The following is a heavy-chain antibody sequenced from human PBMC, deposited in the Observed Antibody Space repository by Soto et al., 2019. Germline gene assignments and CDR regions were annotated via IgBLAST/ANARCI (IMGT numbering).Heavy chain of an antibody. D-gene: IGHD3-10*01. Sequence: SAKVSFKASGYTFTGYYMHWVRQAPGQGLEWMGWINPNSGGTNYAQNFQGRVTMTRDTSISTAYMELSRLRSDDTAVYYCARFGLWFGEMVFDIWGQGTMVTVSS. CDR3: ARFGLWFGEMVFDI. J-gene: IGHJ3*02. CDR2: INPNSGGT. CDR1: GYTFTGYY. V-gene: IGHV1-2*02.